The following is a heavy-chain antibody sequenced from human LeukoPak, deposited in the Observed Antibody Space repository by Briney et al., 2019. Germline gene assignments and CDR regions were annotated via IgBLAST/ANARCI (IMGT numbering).Heavy chain of an antibody. V-gene: IGHV3-7*05. D-gene: IGHD6-19*01. CDR1: GFTFSTYW. CDR2: IKYDGSEK. Sequence: GGSLRLSCAASGFTFSTYWISWVRQAPGKGLEWVATIKYDGSEKYYVDSVKGRFTVSRDNAKNSLYLQINSLRVEDTAVYYCARREATGCLSFAYWGQGTLVTVSS. CDR3: ARREATGCLSFAY. J-gene: IGHJ4*02.